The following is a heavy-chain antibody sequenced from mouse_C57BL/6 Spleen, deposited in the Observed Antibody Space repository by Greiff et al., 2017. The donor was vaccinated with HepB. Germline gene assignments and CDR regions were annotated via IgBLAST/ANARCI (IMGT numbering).Heavy chain of an antibody. CDR1: GYTFTSYT. CDR2: INPSSGYT. CDR3: ARLVYYGSIHDY. D-gene: IGHD1-1*01. V-gene: IGHV1-4*01. J-gene: IGHJ2*01. Sequence: VQLQQSGAELARPGASVKMSCKASGYTFTSYTMHWVKQRPGQGLEWIGYINPSSGYTKYNQKFKDKATLTADKSSSTAYMQLSSLTSEDSAVYYCARLVYYGSIHDYWGQGTTLTVSS.